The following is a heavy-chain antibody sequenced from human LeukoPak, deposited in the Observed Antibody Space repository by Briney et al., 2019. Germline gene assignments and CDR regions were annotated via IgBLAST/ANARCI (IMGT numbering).Heavy chain of an antibody. CDR1: GYSMSSGYN. V-gene: IGHV4-38-2*01. Sequence: SETLSLTCAVSGYSMSSGYNWGWIRQPPGKGLEWIGSIYHSGSTYYNPSLKSRVTISVDTSKNQFSLKLSSVTAADTAVYYCARGYNDFWSGYYGGFIWFDPWGQGTLVTVSS. J-gene: IGHJ5*02. CDR3: ARGYNDFWSGYYGGFIWFDP. D-gene: IGHD3-3*01. CDR2: IYHSGST.